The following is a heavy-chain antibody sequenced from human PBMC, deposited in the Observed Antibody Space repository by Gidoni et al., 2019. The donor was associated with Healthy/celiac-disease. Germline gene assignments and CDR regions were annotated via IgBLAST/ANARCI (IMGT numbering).Heavy chain of an antibody. CDR2: IRYDGSNK. CDR3: AKDFNYDFLRGNYGMDV. CDR1: GFTFSSYG. D-gene: IGHD3-3*01. Sequence: QVQLVESGGGVVQPGGSLRLSCAASGFTFSSYGMHWVLQAPGKGLEWVAFIRYDGSNKYFADAVKVRFTISRDNSKNTLYLLMNSLRAEDTAVYYCAKDFNYDFLRGNYGMDVWCQGTTVTVSS. J-gene: IGHJ6*02. V-gene: IGHV3-30*02.